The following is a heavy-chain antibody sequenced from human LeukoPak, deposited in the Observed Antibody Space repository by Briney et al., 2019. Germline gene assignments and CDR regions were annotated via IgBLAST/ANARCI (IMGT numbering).Heavy chain of an antibody. V-gene: IGHV3-53*01. Sequence: GGSLRLSCAASGFTVSSNYMSWVRQAPGKGLEWVSVIYSGGSTYYADSVKGRFTISRDNSRNTLYLQMNSLRAEDTAVYYCARDTEQFYSSGSDYWGQGTLVTVSS. D-gene: IGHD6-19*01. CDR1: GFTVSSNY. J-gene: IGHJ4*02. CDR2: IYSGGST. CDR3: ARDTEQFYSSGSDY.